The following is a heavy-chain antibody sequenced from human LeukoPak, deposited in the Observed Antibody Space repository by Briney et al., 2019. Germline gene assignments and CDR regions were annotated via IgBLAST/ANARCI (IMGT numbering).Heavy chain of an antibody. V-gene: IGHV3-23*01. D-gene: IGHD7-27*01. CDR2: IGGDADGT. CDR1: GFTVTNFA. CDR3: VHPTGEGWFYFPY. J-gene: IGHJ4*02. Sequence: PGGSLRLSCAAFGFTVTNFAIAWVRQAPGKGLEWVAAIGGDADGTTYPDRVRGRFFLSRDSSKNTLYLQMNVLTVEDTAVYHCVHPTGEGWFYFPYWGQGTLVTVSS.